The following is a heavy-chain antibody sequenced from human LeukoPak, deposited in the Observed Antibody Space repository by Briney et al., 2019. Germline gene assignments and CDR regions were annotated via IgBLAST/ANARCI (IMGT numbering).Heavy chain of an antibody. Sequence: GGSLRLSCVASGFPFSSYWMHWVRQAPGKGLVWVSRINSDGSSTSYADSVKGRFTISRDNAKNTLYLQMNSLRAEDTAVYYCADWNPYYYGMDVWGQGTTVTVSS. CDR1: GFPFSSYW. V-gene: IGHV3-74*01. J-gene: IGHJ6*02. CDR2: INSDGSST. CDR3: ADWNPYYYGMDV. D-gene: IGHD1-1*01.